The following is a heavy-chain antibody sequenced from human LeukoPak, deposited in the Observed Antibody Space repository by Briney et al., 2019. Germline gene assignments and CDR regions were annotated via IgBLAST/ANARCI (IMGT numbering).Heavy chain of an antibody. V-gene: IGHV1-8*02. J-gene: IGHJ6*02. Sequence: ASVKVSCKASGYTFTSYDINWVRQATGQGLEWMGWMNPNSGNTGYAQKFQGRVTMTRNTSISTAYMELSNLRSEDTAVYYCARLGDSSGYYGMDVWGQGTTVTVSS. D-gene: IGHD3-22*01. CDR2: MNPNSGNT. CDR1: GYTFTSYD. CDR3: ARLGDSSGYYGMDV.